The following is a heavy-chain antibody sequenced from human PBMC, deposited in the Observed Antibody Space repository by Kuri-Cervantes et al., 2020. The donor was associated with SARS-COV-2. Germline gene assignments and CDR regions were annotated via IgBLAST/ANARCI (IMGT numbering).Heavy chain of an antibody. V-gene: IGHV3-33*06. J-gene: IGHJ6*02. CDR1: GFTFSSYG. CDR2: IWYDGSNK. CDR3: AKGSYCSSTSCPYGMDV. Sequence: LSLTCAAYGFTFSSYGMHWVRQAPGKGLEWVAVIWYDGSNKYYADSVKGRFTISRDNSKNTLYLQMNSLRAEDTAVYYCAKGSYCSSTSCPYGMDVWGQGTTVTVSS. D-gene: IGHD2-2*01.